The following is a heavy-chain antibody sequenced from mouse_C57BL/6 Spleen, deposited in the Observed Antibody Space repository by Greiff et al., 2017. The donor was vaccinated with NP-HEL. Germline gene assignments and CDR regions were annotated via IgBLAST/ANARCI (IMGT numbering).Heavy chain of an antibody. V-gene: IGHV1-4*01. CDR1: GYTFTSYT. D-gene: IGHD2-1*01. CDR2: INPSSGYT. J-gene: IGHJ2*01. Sequence: VKLMESGAELARPGASVKMSCKASGYTFTSYTMHWVKQRPGQGLEWIGYINPSSGYTKYNQKFKDKATLTADKSSSTAYMQLSSLTSEDSAVYYCARDYGNWFDYWGQGTTLTVSS. CDR3: ARDYGNWFDY.